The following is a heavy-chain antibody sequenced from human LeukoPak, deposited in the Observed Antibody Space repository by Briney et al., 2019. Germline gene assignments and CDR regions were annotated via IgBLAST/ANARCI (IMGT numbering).Heavy chain of an antibody. CDR3: ARDETTTNWFDP. V-gene: IGHV4-39*07. CDR1: GGSISSSPYF. J-gene: IGHJ5*02. CDR2: IYFGGST. Sequence: SETLSLTCTVSGGSISSSPYFWGWIRQPPGKGLEWIGSIYFGGSTYYTPSLKSRVTISADTSKNHLSVKLSSVTAADTAVYYCARDETTTNWFDPWGQGTLVTVSS. D-gene: IGHD4-11*01.